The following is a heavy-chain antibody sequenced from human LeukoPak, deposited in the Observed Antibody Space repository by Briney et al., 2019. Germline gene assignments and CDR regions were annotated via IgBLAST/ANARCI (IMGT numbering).Heavy chain of an antibody. Sequence: PGGSLRLSCAASGFTFSSYEMNWVRQAPGKGLEWVSYISSSGSTIYYAGSVKGRFTISRDNAKNSLYLQMNSLRAEDTAVYYCARYDYVWGSYRYRGEFDYWGQGTLVTVSS. CDR3: ARYDYVWGSYRYRGEFDY. D-gene: IGHD3-16*02. CDR2: ISSSGSTI. V-gene: IGHV3-48*03. J-gene: IGHJ4*02. CDR1: GFTFSSYE.